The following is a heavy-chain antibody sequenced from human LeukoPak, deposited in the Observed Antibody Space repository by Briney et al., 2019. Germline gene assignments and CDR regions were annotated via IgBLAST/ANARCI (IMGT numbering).Heavy chain of an antibody. CDR3: AKADGDKPFDH. Sequence: PGGSLRLSCAASGFTFSSYSMHWVRQAPGKGLEWVSPISSSSTYIYYADSLKGRFTISRDNAKNSLYLQMNSLRVEDTAVYFCAKADGDKPFDHWGQGTLVTVSS. V-gene: IGHV3-21*01. CDR1: GFTFSSYS. D-gene: IGHD4-17*01. CDR2: ISSSSTYI. J-gene: IGHJ4*02.